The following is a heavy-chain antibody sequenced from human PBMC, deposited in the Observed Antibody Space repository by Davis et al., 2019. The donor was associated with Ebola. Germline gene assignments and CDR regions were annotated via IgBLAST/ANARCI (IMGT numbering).Heavy chain of an antibody. D-gene: IGHD6-19*01. CDR2: IIPILGAT. CDR3: ARSLAVAAEGWFDP. V-gene: IGHV1-69*13. J-gene: IGHJ5*02. CDR1: GGTFSSHA. Sequence: AASVKVSCKASGGTFSSHAVSWVRQAPGQGLEWMGGIIPILGATNYAQSFQGRVTITADESTSTAYMGLSSLTSEDTAVYYCARSLAVAAEGWFDPWGQGTLVTVSS.